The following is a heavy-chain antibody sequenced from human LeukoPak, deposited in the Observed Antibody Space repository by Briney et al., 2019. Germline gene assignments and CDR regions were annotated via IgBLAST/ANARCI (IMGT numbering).Heavy chain of an antibody. D-gene: IGHD4-11*01. Sequence: PSETLSLTCAVYGGSFSGYYWSWIRQPPGKGLEWIGEINHSGSTNYNPSLKSRVTISVDTSKNQFSLKLSSVTAADTAVYYCARGPLYDYSNYFWFDPWGQGTLVTVSS. CDR3: ARGPLYDYSNYFWFDP. CDR2: INHSGST. V-gene: IGHV4-34*01. CDR1: GGSFSGYY. J-gene: IGHJ5*02.